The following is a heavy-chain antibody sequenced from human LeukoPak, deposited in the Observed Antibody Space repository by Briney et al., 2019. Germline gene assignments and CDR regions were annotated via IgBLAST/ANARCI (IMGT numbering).Heavy chain of an antibody. CDR2: ISAYNGNT. J-gene: IGHJ3*02. CDR3: ARAGYCGIITCPDAFDI. V-gene: IGHV1-18*01. D-gene: IGHD2-2*01. CDR1: GYTFTSYG. Sequence: ASVKVSCKASGYTFTSYGISWVRQAPGQGLEWMGWISAYNGNTNYAQKLQGRVTMTTDTSTSTAYMELRSLRSDDTAVYYCARAGYCGIITCPDAFDIWGRGTKVTVSS.